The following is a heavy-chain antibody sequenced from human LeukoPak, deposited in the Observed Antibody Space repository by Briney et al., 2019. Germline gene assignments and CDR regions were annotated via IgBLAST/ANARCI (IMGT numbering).Heavy chain of an antibody. CDR3: AKDNRAYNGYCSGGSCYSPSEGMDV. D-gene: IGHD2-15*01. Sequence: PGGSLRLSCAASGFTFDDYAMHWVRHAPGKGVEGVSGISWNSGSIFYAVSVKGRFTISRDNDKNSLYLQMNILRAEDTALYYCAKDNRAYNGYCSGGSCYSPSEGMDVWGQGTTVTVSS. CDR2: ISWNSGSI. CDR1: GFTFDDYA. V-gene: IGHV3-9*01. J-gene: IGHJ6*02.